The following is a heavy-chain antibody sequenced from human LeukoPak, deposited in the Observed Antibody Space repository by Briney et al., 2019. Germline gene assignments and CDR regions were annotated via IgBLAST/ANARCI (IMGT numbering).Heavy chain of an antibody. D-gene: IGHD3-9*01. CDR2: INHSGST. Sequence: PSETLSLTCAVDGGSFSGYYWSWIRQPPGKGLEWIGEINHSGSTNYNPSLKSRVTISVDTSKNQFSLKLSSVTAADTAVYYCARGAFDWSYYYYMDVWGKGTTVTVSS. CDR1: GGSFSGYY. J-gene: IGHJ6*03. CDR3: ARGAFDWSYYYYMDV. V-gene: IGHV4-34*01.